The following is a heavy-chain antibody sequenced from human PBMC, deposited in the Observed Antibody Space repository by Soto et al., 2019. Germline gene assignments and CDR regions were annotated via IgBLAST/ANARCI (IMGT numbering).Heavy chain of an antibody. CDR2: ISSNGGST. CDR3: VKDLQFRYSSSWRCY. D-gene: IGHD6-13*01. CDR1: GFTFSSYA. V-gene: IGHV3-64D*06. J-gene: IGHJ4*02. Sequence: PGGSLRLSCSASGFTFSSYAMHWVRQAPGKGLEYVSAISSNGGSTYYADSVKGRFTISRDNSKNTLYLQMSSLRAEDAAVYYCVKDLQFRYSSSWRCYWGQGTLVTVSS.